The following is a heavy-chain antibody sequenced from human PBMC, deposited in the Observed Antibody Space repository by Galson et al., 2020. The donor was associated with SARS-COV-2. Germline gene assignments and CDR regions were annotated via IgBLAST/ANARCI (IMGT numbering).Heavy chain of an antibody. CDR3: ATIPIGNTYRRPFDL. J-gene: IGHJ3*01. CDR1: GFAVTSRY. D-gene: IGHD1-26*01. CDR2: RYSSGNH. V-gene: IGHV3-66*02. Sequence: SCAGSGFAVTSRYIYWVRQAPGKGLEWVSVRYSSGNHYHADSVKGRFTISRDDSKNTLYLQMSSLKVEDTAVYYCATIPIGNTYRRPFDLWGQGTVVTVSS.